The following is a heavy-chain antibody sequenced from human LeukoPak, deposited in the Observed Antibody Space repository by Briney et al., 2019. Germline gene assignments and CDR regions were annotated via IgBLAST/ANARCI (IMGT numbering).Heavy chain of an antibody. CDR1: GGSFSGYY. Sequence: PSETLSLTCAVYGGSFSGYYWSWIRQPPGKGLEWIGEINHSGSTNYNPSLKSRVTISVDTSKNQFSLKLSSVTAADTAVYYCARGQDSSGYYYDFDYWGQGTLDTVSS. J-gene: IGHJ4*02. CDR2: INHSGST. D-gene: IGHD3-22*01. CDR3: ARGQDSSGYYYDFDY. V-gene: IGHV4-34*01.